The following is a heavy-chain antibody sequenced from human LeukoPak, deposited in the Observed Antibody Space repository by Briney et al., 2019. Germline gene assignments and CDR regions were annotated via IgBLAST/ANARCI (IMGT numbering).Heavy chain of an antibody. V-gene: IGHV4-39*01. CDR1: GYSFSSSTYY. CDR2: INYSGNT. CDR3: TSNTGSYVDF. D-gene: IGHD1-26*01. Sequence: SETLSLTCTVSGYSFSSSTYYWGWIRQPPGKGLEWIGGINYSGNTYYNPSLKRRVTISVDTSKNQFSLKLSSVTAADTAVYHCTSNTGSYVDFWGQGTLVTVSS. J-gene: IGHJ4*02.